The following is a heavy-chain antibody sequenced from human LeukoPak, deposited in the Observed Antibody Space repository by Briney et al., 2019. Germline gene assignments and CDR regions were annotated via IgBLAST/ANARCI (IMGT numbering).Heavy chain of an antibody. Sequence: GGSFRLSCAASGFTFSNAWMSWVRQAPGKGLEWVGRIKSKTDGGTTDYAAPVKGRFTISRDDSKNTLYLQMNSLKTEDTAVYYCTTYCSSTSCYPDYWGQGTLVTVSS. V-gene: IGHV3-15*01. CDR3: TTYCSSTSCYPDY. D-gene: IGHD2-2*01. CDR2: IKSKTDGGTT. CDR1: GFTFSNAW. J-gene: IGHJ4*02.